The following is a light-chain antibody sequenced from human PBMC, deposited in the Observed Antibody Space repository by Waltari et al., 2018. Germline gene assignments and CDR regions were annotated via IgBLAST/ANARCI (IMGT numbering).Light chain of an antibody. V-gene: IGLV2-23*02. CDR2: EVT. Sequence: QSALTQAASVSGSPGQSITISCTRTSSDVGSYNIVSCYQQHPGKAPKLILSEVTKRPSGVSNRLSGSKAGNTASLTIAGLQAEDEADYFCSSYGSINTWLFGGGTKLTVL. CDR1: SSDVGSYNI. CDR3: SSYGSINTWL. J-gene: IGLJ3*02.